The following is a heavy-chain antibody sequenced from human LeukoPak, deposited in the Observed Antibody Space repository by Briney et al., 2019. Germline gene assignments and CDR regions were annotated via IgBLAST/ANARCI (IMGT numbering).Heavy chain of an antibody. Sequence: SETLSLTCTVSGGSISSSSYYWGWIRQPPGKGLEWIGGIYYSGSTYYNPSLKSRVTISVDTSKNQFSLKLSSVTAADTAVYYCARHVDCSSTSCQGIFDYWGQGTLVTVSS. V-gene: IGHV4-39*01. J-gene: IGHJ4*02. CDR3: ARHVDCSSTSCQGIFDY. D-gene: IGHD2-2*01. CDR2: IYYSGST. CDR1: GGSISSSSYY.